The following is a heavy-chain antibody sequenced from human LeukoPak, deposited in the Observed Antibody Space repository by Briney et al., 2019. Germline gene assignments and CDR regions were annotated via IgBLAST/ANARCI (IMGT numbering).Heavy chain of an antibody. J-gene: IGHJ5*02. Sequence: ASVNVSCKASGYTFTAYYLHWVRQAPGQGLEWMGWINPNSGGTNYAQSFQGRVSMTRDTSISTAYMELSGLTSDDTALYYCARGFGGDPWGQGTLVTVSS. CDR2: INPNSGGT. CDR1: GYTFTAYY. V-gene: IGHV1-2*02. D-gene: IGHD4-23*01. CDR3: ARGFGGDP.